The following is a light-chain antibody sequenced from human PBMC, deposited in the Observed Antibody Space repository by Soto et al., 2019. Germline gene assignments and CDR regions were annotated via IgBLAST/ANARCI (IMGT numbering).Light chain of an antibody. CDR3: QQYSSSPIP. CDR1: QSFSSTY. Sequence: EIVLTQSPGTLSLSPGERATLSCRASQSFSSTYLAWYQQKPGQAPRLLIYGASRRATGIPDRFSGGGSGTDFSLTISRLDPEDFAVYYCQQYSSSPIPFGQGTRLEIK. V-gene: IGKV3-20*01. CDR2: GAS. J-gene: IGKJ5*01.